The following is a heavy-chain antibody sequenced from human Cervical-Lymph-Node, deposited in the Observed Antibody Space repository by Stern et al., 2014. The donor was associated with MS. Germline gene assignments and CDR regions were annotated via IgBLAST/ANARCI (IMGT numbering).Heavy chain of an antibody. CDR3: AREGGPRRIADY. V-gene: IGHV4-31*03. CDR2: IFYSEST. Sequence: QLQLLESGPGLVQPSQTLSLTCTVSGGSISSGGIYWSWIRQHPGKGLEWIGSIFYSESTYYNPSLKSRITISVDTSKNQFSLKLSSVTAADTAVYYCAREGGPRRIADYWGQGTLVTVSS. J-gene: IGHJ4*02. CDR1: GGSISSGGIY. D-gene: IGHD1-14*01.